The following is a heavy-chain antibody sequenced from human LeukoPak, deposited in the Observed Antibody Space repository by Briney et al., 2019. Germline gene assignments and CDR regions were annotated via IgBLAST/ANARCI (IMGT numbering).Heavy chain of an antibody. CDR3: ARWVTGTSYGMDV. D-gene: IGHD1-7*01. V-gene: IGHV1-18*01. J-gene: IGHJ6*02. CDR2: ISVYNGNT. Sequence: GASVKVPCKASGYTFTSYGISWVRQAPGQGLEWMGWISVYNGNTNYAQKLQGRVTMTTDTSTSTAYMELRSLRSDDTAVYYCARWVTGTSYGMDVWGQGTTVTVSS. CDR1: GYTFTSYG.